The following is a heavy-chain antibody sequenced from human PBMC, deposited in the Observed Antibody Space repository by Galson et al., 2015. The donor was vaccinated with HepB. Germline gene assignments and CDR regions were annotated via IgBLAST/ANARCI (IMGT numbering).Heavy chain of an antibody. CDR2: ISDSGQLT. V-gene: IGHV3-48*03. Sequence: SLRLSCAASGLTFSSFWMGWVRQAPGKGLEWLSYISDSGQLTHYADSVKGRLTTSRDNTKNSLYLQMNSLRDDDTAVYYCARVWQDYSGTDYWGQGTLVTVSS. CDR1: GLTFSSFW. CDR3: ARVWQDYSGTDY. J-gene: IGHJ4*02. D-gene: IGHD2-15*01.